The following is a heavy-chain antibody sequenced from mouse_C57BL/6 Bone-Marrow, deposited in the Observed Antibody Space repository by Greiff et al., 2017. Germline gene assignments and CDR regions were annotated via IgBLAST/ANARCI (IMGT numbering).Heavy chain of an antibody. V-gene: IGHV1-19*01. D-gene: IGHD4-1*01. J-gene: IGHJ2*01. CDR1: GYTFTDYY. Sequence: EVQLQQSGPVLVKPGASVKMSCKASGYTFTDYYMNWVKQSHGKSLEWIGVINPYNGGTSYNQKFKGKATLTVDKSSSTAYMELNSLTSEDSAVYYCASRSNWAPDYWGQGTTLTVSS. CDR3: ASRSNWAPDY. CDR2: INPYNGGT.